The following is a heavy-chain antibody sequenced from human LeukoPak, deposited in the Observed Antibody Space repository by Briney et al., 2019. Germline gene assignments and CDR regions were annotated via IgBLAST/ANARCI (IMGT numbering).Heavy chain of an antibody. J-gene: IGHJ4*02. D-gene: IGHD1-26*01. CDR3: ARDSLSLYGSYYAY. CDR2: IKQDGSER. Sequence: GGSLRLSCAASGFTFSSYWMSWVRQAPGKGLEWVPNIKQDGSERYYVDSVKGRFTISRDNAKNSLYLQMNSLRAEDTAVYYCARDSLSLYGSYYAYWGQGTLVTVSS. V-gene: IGHV3-7*01. CDR1: GFTFSSYW.